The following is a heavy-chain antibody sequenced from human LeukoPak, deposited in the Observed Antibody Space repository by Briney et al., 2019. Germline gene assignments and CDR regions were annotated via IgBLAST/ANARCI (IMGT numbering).Heavy chain of an antibody. J-gene: IGHJ3*02. V-gene: IGHV4-30-4*08. CDR3: ARDSYYDSSGYTITPGAFDI. CDR2: IYYSGST. Sequence: SETLSLTCTVSGGSISSGDYYWSWIRQPPGKGLEWIGYIYYSGSTYYNPSLKSRVTISVDTSKNQFSLKLSSVTAADTAVYYCARDSYYDSSGYTITPGAFDIWGQGTMVIVSS. CDR1: GGSISSGDYY. D-gene: IGHD3-22*01.